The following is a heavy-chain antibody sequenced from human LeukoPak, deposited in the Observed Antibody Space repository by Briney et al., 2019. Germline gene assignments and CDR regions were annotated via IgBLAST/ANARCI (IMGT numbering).Heavy chain of an antibody. J-gene: IGHJ4*02. D-gene: IGHD6-13*01. CDR1: GFTLSSYD. V-gene: IGHV3-23*01. Sequence: PGGSLRLSCTVSGFTLSSYDMSWVRQAPGKGLGWVSTISGSGDTTYYADSVRGRFTIFRDNSKNMLYLQMNSLRVDDTAVYYCAKDLVTLAAAGSPFDYWGQGTLVPVSS. CDR2: ISGSGDTT. CDR3: AKDLVTLAAAGSPFDY.